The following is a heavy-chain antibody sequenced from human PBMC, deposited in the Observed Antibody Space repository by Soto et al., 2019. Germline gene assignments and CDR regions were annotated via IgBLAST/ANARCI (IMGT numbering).Heavy chain of an antibody. D-gene: IGHD3-10*02. CDR2: TNPRDGST. Sequence: ASVKVSCKASGYSLTGYYMHWVRQAPGQGLEWMGITNPRDGSTNYAQKVQGRVTMTSDTSTSTVYMEMSSLRSDDTAMYYCARSYVTSRPIDFWGQGTLVTVSS. CDR1: GYSLTGYY. V-gene: IGHV1-46*01. CDR3: ARSYVTSRPIDF. J-gene: IGHJ4*02.